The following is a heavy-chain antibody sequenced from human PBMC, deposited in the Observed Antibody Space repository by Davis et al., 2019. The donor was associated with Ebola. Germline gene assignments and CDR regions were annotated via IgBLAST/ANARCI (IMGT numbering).Heavy chain of an antibody. CDR2: IRYDGSNK. CDR3: AKDLYGDYDLDY. J-gene: IGHJ4*02. CDR1: GFTFSSYG. Sequence: GGSLRLSCAASGFTFSSYGMHWVRQAPGKGLEWVAFIRYDGSNKYYADSVKGRFTISRDNSKNTLYLQMTSLRAEDTALYYCAKDLYGDYDLDYWGQGTLVTVSS. D-gene: IGHD2-21*02. V-gene: IGHV3-30*02.